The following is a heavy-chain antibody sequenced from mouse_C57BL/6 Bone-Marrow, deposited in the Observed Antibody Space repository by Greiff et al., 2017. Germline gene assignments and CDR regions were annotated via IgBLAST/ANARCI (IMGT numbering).Heavy chain of an antibody. Sequence: EVKVVESGGGLVQPGGSMKLSCVASGFTFSNYWMNWVRQSPEKGLEWVAQIRLKSDNYATHYAESVKGRFTISRDDSKSSVYLQMNNLRAEDTGIYYCTYYYGSSYGEYYFDYWGQGTTLTVSS. CDR2: IRLKSDNYAT. D-gene: IGHD1-1*01. CDR1: GFTFSNYW. V-gene: IGHV6-3*01. CDR3: TYYYGSSYGEYYFDY. J-gene: IGHJ2*01.